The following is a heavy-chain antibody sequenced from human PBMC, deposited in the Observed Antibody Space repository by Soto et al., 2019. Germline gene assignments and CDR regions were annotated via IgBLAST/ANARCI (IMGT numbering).Heavy chain of an antibody. CDR3: ARARGGGGITYNYCFDY. Sequence: EVLLVETGGGLIQPGGSLRLSCAASGFTVSNNYMTWVRQAPGKGLEWVSVLYIGGSTYYADSVKGRFTISRDNSKNTLYLQMHSLSAEDTAMYYCARARGGGGITYNYCFDYWCHGTQVTVS. V-gene: IGHV3-53*02. CDR2: LYIGGST. J-gene: IGHJ4*01. D-gene: IGHD3-16*01. CDR1: GFTVSNNY.